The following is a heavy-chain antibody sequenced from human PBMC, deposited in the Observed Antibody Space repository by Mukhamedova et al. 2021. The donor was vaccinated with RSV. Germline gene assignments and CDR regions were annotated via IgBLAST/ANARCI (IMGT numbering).Heavy chain of an antibody. V-gene: IGHV3-15*01. J-gene: IGHJ4*02. Sequence: GKGLEWVGRIKSKTDGGTTDYAAPVKGRFTISRDDSKNTLYLRMNSLKTEDTAVYYCTTVPTYYYGSGSYRSLDYWGQGTLVTVS. D-gene: IGHD3-10*01. CDR2: IKSKTDGGTT. CDR3: TTVPTYYYGSGSYRSLDY.